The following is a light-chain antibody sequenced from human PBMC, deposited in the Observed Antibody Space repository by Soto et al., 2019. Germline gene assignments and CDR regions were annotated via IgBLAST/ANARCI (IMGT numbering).Light chain of an antibody. V-gene: IGKV1-5*01. CDR3: QKYTGFSPT. Sequence: DIQMTQSPSTLSASVGDRVAITCRASQSINNWLAWYQLKPGKAPKLLIYDASTLETGVPSRFSGSGSGTEFTLTIRNLKPYYFATYYCQKYTGFSPTVGQGTKVGIK. CDR2: DAS. CDR1: QSINNW. J-gene: IGKJ1*01.